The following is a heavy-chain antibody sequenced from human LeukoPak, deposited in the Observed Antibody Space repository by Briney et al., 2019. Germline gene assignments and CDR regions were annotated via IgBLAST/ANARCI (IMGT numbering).Heavy chain of an antibody. Sequence: PGGSLRLSCAASGLTFSSFWMHWVRQVPGKGLVWVSRINSDGSNRKYADSVKGRFTISRDNAENMLYLQMNSLRAEDTAVYYCATSQRGYIYGFMGYWGQGTLVTVSS. D-gene: IGHD5-18*01. V-gene: IGHV3-74*03. CDR2: INSDGSNR. CDR1: GLTFSSFW. J-gene: IGHJ4*02. CDR3: ATSQRGYIYGFMGY.